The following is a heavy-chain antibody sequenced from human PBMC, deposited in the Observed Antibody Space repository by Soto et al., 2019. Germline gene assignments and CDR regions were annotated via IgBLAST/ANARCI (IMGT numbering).Heavy chain of an antibody. D-gene: IGHD5-12*01. Sequence: QVQLVESGGGLVKPGGSLRLSCAASGFTFSDYYMSWIRQAPGKGREWVSYISSSSSYTNYADSVKGRFTISRDNAKNSLNLHMNNLSAEDTAVYYCARDHHRYSGYDYVDYWGQGTLVTVSS. CDR3: ARDHHRYSGYDYVDY. J-gene: IGHJ4*02. CDR2: ISSSSSYT. V-gene: IGHV3-11*05. CDR1: GFTFSDYY.